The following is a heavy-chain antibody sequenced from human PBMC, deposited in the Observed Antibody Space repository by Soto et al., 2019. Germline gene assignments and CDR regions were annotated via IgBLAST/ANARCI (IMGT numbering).Heavy chain of an antibody. J-gene: IGHJ6*02. Sequence: SLKLTCKASGYTFTGYYIHWVRQAPGQGLEWMGWTNPNSGGTNYAQKFQGWVTMTRDTSISTAYMELSRLRSDDTAVYYCARDRRYCISTSCYSLYYYYGMDVWGQGTTVTVSS. V-gene: IGHV1-2*04. CDR2: TNPNSGGT. D-gene: IGHD2-2*01. CDR3: ARDRRYCISTSCYSLYYYYGMDV. CDR1: GYTFTGYY.